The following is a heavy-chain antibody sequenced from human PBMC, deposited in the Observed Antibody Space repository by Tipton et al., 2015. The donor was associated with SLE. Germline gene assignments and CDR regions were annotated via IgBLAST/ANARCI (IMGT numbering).Heavy chain of an antibody. Sequence: TLSLTCTVSGDSISSGAFYWSWIRQPPGKGLEWIGYIYYSGSTNYNPSLKSRVTISVDTSKNQFSLKLSSVTAADTAVYYCARDSFSLRESSARDPGAFDIWGQGTMVTVSS. D-gene: IGHD3-22*01. J-gene: IGHJ3*02. CDR2: IYYSGST. CDR1: GDSISSGAFY. CDR3: ARDSFSLRESSARDPGAFDI. V-gene: IGHV4-61*08.